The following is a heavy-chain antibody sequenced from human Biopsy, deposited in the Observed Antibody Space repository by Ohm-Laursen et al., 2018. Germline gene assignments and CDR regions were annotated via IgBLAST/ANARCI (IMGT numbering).Heavy chain of an antibody. J-gene: IGHJ4*02. CDR2: ARNNANSYTI. CDR3: AKEGRLLGIPHTYYFDS. V-gene: IGHV3-72*01. CDR1: GFSFGDHY. Sequence: SLRLSCTPSGFSFGDHYLDWVRQAPGWGLEWVGRARNNANSYTIEYAASVMGRFTISRDVPQNSLYLQMNSLQTENTAVYFCAKEGRLLGIPHTYYFDSWGQGTLVTVSS. D-gene: IGHD1-26*01.